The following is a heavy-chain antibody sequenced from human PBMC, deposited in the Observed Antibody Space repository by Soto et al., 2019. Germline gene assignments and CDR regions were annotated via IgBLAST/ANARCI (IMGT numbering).Heavy chain of an antibody. CDR2: IYWDDDK. J-gene: IGHJ3*02. Sequence: SGPTLVNPTQTLTLTCTFSGFSLSTSGVGVGWIRQPPGKALEWLALIYWDDDKRYSPSLKSRLTITKDTSKNQVVLTMTNMDPLDTATYYFAYSLVYYDILIGLIKDAFDIWGKGTMVTV. CDR1: GFSLSTSGVG. CDR3: AYSLVYYDILIGLIKDAFDI. D-gene: IGHD3-9*01. V-gene: IGHV2-5*02.